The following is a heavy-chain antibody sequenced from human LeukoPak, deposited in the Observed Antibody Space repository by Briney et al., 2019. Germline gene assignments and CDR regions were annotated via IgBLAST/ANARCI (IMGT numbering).Heavy chain of an antibody. Sequence: ASVKVSCKASGGTFSSYTISWVRQAPGQGLEWMGRIIPILGIANYAQKFQGRVTITADKSTSTAYMELSSLRSEDTAVYYCARSKGQGDSGFDPWGQGTLVTVSS. D-gene: IGHD2-21*01. V-gene: IGHV1-69*02. J-gene: IGHJ5*02. CDR2: IIPILGIA. CDR1: GGTFSSYT. CDR3: ARSKGQGDSGFDP.